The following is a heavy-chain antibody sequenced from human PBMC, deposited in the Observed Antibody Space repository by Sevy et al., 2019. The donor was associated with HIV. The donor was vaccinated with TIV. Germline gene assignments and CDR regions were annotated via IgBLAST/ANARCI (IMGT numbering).Heavy chain of an antibody. D-gene: IGHD6-13*01. Sequence: GGSLRLSYAASGFTFSSHWMSWVRQAPGKGLEWVANIKQDGSEKYYVDSVKGRFTISRDNAKNSLSLQMNSLRAEDTAVYYCARDTGGIGMDVWGQGTTVTVSS. CDR2: IKQDGSEK. J-gene: IGHJ6*02. CDR3: ARDTGGIGMDV. CDR1: GFTFSSHW. V-gene: IGHV3-7*01.